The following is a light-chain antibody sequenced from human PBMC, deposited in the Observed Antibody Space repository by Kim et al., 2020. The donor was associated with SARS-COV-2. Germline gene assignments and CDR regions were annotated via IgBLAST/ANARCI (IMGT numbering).Light chain of an antibody. Sequence: SYELTQPPSVSVSPGQTASITCSGDKLGNKYAYWYQQKPCQSPVLLIYQHTKRPSGIPERFSGSNSGNTATLTISGTQAMDEADYYCQAWDSSTAVFGGGTQLTVL. J-gene: IGLJ3*02. CDR3: QAWDSSTAV. V-gene: IGLV3-1*01. CDR2: QHT. CDR1: KLGNKY.